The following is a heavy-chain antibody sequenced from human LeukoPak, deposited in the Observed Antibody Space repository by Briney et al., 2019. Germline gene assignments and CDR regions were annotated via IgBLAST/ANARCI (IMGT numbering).Heavy chain of an antibody. J-gene: IGHJ4*02. CDR1: GFTLRVNY. Sequence: PGGSLRLSCAASGFTLRVNYMTWVRQAPGKGLEWVSVIYANGSTYYADSVKGRFTISRDNSKNTLYLQMNSLRAEDTAVYYCANYPFYAYWGQGTLVTVSS. CDR3: ANYPFYAY. D-gene: IGHD2/OR15-2a*01. CDR2: IYANGST. V-gene: IGHV3-53*01.